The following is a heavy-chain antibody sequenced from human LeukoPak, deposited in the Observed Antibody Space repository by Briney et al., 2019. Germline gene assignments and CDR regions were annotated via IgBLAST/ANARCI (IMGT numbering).Heavy chain of an antibody. D-gene: IGHD6-19*01. V-gene: IGHV1-2*02. Sequence: ASVKVSCKASGYTFTGYYMHWVRQAPGQELEWMGWINPNSGGTNYAQKFQGRVTMTRDTSISTAYMELSRLRSDDTAVYYCARGDSSGWYRGFDYWGQGTLVTVSS. CDR3: ARGDSSGWYRGFDY. CDR1: GYTFTGYY. J-gene: IGHJ4*02. CDR2: INPNSGGT.